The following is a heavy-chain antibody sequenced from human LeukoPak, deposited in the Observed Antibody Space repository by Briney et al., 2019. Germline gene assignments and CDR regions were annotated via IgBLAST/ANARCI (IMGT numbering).Heavy chain of an antibody. CDR3: ARESSGSYWGIDY. CDR2: INSDGIAT. CDR1: GFTFSNYW. D-gene: IGHD1-26*01. J-gene: IGHJ4*02. Sequence: GGSLRLSCEGSGFTFSNYWMSWVRQAPGKGLVWVSRINSDGIATSYADSVKGRFTISRDNAKNTLYLQMHSLRAEDTAVYYCARESSGSYWGIDYWGQGTLVTVSS. V-gene: IGHV3-74*01.